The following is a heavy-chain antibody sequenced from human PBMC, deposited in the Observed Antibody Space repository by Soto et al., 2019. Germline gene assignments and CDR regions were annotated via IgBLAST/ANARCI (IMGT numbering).Heavy chain of an antibody. V-gene: IGHV4-59*01. J-gene: IGHJ5*01. D-gene: IGHD3-16*01. CDR2: VHYSWIG. CDR3: ARGVDYYAQRASLSFDS. Sequence: WETLSLTCDVSGVSFHNVCWLWVRQPPGKGLEWVGHVHYSWIGNYSPSLDSLSTISLDTSESQLSLKLRSVTAAYTDVYFCARGVDYYAQRASLSFDSWGQGTPVTVSS. CDR1: GVSFHNVC.